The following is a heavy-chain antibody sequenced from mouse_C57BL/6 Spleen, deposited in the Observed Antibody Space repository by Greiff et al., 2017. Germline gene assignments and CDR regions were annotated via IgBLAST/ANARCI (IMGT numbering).Heavy chain of an antibody. V-gene: IGHV3-6*01. CDR1: GYSITSGYY. J-gene: IGHJ2*01. Sequence: EVQLVESGPGLVKPSQSLSLTCSVTGYSITSGYYWNWIRQFPGNKLEWMGYISYDGSNNYNPSLKNRISITRDTSKNQFFLKLNSVTTEDTATYYCAREDGDFDDWGQGTTLTVSS. CDR3: AREDGDFDD. CDR2: ISYDGSN.